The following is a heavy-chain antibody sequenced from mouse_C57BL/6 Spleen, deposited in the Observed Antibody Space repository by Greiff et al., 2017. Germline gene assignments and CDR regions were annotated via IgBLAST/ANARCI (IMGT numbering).Heavy chain of an antibody. Sequence: VQVVESGAELVRPGTSVKVSCKASGYAFTNYLIEWVKQRPGQGLEWIGVINPGSGGTNYNEKFKGKATLTADKSSSTAYMQLSSLTSEDSAVYFCARSRLTGTTYFDYWGQGTTLTVSS. CDR3: ARSRLTGTTYFDY. CDR1: GYAFTNYL. CDR2: INPGSGGT. J-gene: IGHJ2*01. D-gene: IGHD4-1*01. V-gene: IGHV1-54*01.